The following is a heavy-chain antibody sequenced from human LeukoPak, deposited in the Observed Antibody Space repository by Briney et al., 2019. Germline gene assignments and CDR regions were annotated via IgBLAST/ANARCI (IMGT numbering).Heavy chain of an antibody. D-gene: IGHD5-18*01. J-gene: IGHJ4*02. CDR2: ISSSSSTI. CDR3: ARSGYSSDFNHFDY. CDR1: GFTFSSYS. Sequence: GGSLRLSCAASGFTFSSYSMNWVRQAPGKGLEWVSYISSSSSTIYHADSVKGRFTISRDNAKNSLYLQMNSLRAEDTAVYYCARSGYSSDFNHFDYWGQGTLVTVSS. V-gene: IGHV3-48*01.